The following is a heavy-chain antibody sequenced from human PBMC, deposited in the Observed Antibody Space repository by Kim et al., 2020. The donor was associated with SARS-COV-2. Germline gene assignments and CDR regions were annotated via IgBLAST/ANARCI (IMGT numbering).Heavy chain of an antibody. CDR2: ISYDGSNK. CDR1: GFTFSSYA. Sequence: GGSLRLSCAASGFTFSSYAMHWVRQAPGKGLEWVAVISYDGSNKYYADSVKGRFTISRDNSKNTLYLQMNSLRAEDTAVYYCARDKRVVGAYDYWGQGTL. D-gene: IGHD1-26*01. V-gene: IGHV3-30-3*01. J-gene: IGHJ4*02. CDR3: ARDKRVVGAYDY.